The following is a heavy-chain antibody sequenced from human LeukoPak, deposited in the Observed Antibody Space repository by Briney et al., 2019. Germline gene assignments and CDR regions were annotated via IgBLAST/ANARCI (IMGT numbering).Heavy chain of an antibody. CDR1: GGSISSYY. J-gene: IGHJ4*02. D-gene: IGHD5-12*01. V-gene: IGHV4-59*01. Sequence: SETLSLTCTVSGGSISSYYWSWIRQPPGKGLEWIGYIYYSGSTNYNPSLKSRVTISVDTSKNQFSLKLSSVTAADTAVYYCARDQRGSFDYWGQGTLVTVSS. CDR2: IYYSGST. CDR3: ARDQRGSFDY.